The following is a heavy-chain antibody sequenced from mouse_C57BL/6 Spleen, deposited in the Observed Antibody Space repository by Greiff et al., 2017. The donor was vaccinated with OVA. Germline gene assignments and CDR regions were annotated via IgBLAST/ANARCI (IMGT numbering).Heavy chain of an antibody. J-gene: IGHJ1*03. D-gene: IGHD4-1*01. CDR1: GYTFTEYT. V-gene: IGHV1-62-2*01. CDR3: ARHEDWAWYFEV. Sequence: VKLMESGAELVKPGASVKLSCKASGYTFTEYTIHWVKQRSGQGLEWIGWFYPGSGSIKYNEKFKDKATLPADKSTSTVYMELSRLTSEDSAVYFCARHEDWAWYFEVWGTGTTVTVSS. CDR2: FYPGSGSI.